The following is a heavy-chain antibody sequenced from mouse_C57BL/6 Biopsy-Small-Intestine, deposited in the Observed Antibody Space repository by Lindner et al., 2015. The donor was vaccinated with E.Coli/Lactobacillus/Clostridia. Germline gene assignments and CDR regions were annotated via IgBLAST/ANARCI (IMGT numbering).Heavy chain of an antibody. CDR3: ARGGPFATVVENAMDY. D-gene: IGHD1-1*01. Sequence: VQLQESGPELVKPGASVKLSCKASGYTFTSYDINWVKQRPGQGLEWIGWIYPRDGSTKYNEKFKGKATLTVDTSSSTAYMELHSLTSEDSAVYLCARGGPFATVVENAMDYWGQGTSVTVSS. J-gene: IGHJ4*01. CDR1: GYTFTSYD. V-gene: IGHV1-85*01. CDR2: IYPRDGST.